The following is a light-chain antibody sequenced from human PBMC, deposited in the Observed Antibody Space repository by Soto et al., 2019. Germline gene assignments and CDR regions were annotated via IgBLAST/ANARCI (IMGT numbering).Light chain of an antibody. CDR3: QRYGNSLT. Sequence: EIVLTQSPGSLSLSPGERATLSCTASQSVSSSYLAWYQQKPGQAPRLLIYGASSRAIGIPDRFSGSGCGTDFTLTISRLEPEDFAVYYCQRYGNSLTFGGGTKVEIK. V-gene: IGKV3-20*01. CDR2: GAS. CDR1: QSVSSSY. J-gene: IGKJ4*01.